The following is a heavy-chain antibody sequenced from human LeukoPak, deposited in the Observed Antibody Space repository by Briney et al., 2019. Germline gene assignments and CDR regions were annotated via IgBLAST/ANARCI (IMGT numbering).Heavy chain of an antibody. CDR2: IYPGDSDT. J-gene: IGHJ4*02. CDR1: GYSFTSYW. V-gene: IGHV5-51*01. CDR3: ARLLVVAANSQTDYYFDY. Sequence: GESLKISCKGSGYSFTSYWIGWVRQMPGKGLEWMGIIYPGDSDTRYSPSFQGQVTISADKSISTAYLQWSSLKASDTAMYYCARLLVVAANSQTDYYFDYWGQGTLVTVSS. D-gene: IGHD2-15*01.